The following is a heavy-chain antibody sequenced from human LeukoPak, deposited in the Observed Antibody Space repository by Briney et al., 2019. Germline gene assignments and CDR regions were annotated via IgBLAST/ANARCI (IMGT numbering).Heavy chain of an antibody. V-gene: IGHV4-34*01. Sequence: QPSETLSLTCAVYGGSFSGDYWSWIRRPPGKGLEWIGEINHSGSINYNPSLKSRVTMSVDTSKNQFSLKLSSVTAADTAVYYCARSYDILTGYYNFDYWGQGTLVTVSS. CDR1: GGSFSGDY. CDR3: ARSYDILTGYYNFDY. CDR2: INHSGSI. J-gene: IGHJ4*02. D-gene: IGHD3-9*01.